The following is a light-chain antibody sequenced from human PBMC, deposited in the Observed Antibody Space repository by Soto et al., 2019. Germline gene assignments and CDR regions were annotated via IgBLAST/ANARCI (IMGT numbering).Light chain of an antibody. Sequence: QSVLTQPPSVSGAPGQRVTISCTGSSSNIGAGYDVHGYQQLPGTAPKLLIYGNSNRPSGVPDRFSGSKSGTSASLAITGLQAEDEADYYCQSYDSSLSGPRVFGGGTKVTVL. CDR3: QSYDSSLSGPRV. CDR1: SSNIGAGYD. CDR2: GNS. V-gene: IGLV1-40*01. J-gene: IGLJ2*01.